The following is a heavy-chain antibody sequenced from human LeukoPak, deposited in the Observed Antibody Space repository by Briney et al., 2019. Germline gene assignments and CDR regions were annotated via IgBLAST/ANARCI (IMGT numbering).Heavy chain of an antibody. V-gene: IGHV1-2*04. D-gene: IGHD1-1*01. CDR1: GCTFTGYY. CDR3: ARESTSTPAVFDY. CDR2: INPNSGGT. J-gene: IGHJ4*02. Sequence: ASVKVSCKASGCTFTGYYMHWVRQAPGQGLEWMGWINPNSGGTNYAQKFQGWVTMTRDTSISTAYMELSRLRSDDTAVYYCARESTSTPAVFDYWGQGTLVTVSS.